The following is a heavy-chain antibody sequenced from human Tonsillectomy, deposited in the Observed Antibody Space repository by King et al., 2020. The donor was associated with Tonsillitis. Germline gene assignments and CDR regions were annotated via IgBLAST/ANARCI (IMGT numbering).Heavy chain of an antibody. D-gene: IGHD1-1*01. Sequence: VQLVESGGGVVQPGRSLRLSCAASGFTFSSYGMHWVRQAPGKGLEWVAVISYDGSSKYYADSVKGRFTISRDNSKNTLYLQMNSLRAEDTAIYFCAGPAGTTGYLDYWGQGTPVTVSS. CDR1: GFTFSSYG. CDR3: AGPAGTTGYLDY. CDR2: ISYDGSSK. J-gene: IGHJ4*02. V-gene: IGHV3-30*03.